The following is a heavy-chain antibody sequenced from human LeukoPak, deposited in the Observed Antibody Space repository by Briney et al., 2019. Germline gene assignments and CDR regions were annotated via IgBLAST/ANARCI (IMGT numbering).Heavy chain of an antibody. CDR3: ARDPIRPYYYDSSGYGAFDI. D-gene: IGHD3-22*01. V-gene: IGHV4-61*02. J-gene: IGHJ3*02. CDR1: GGSISSGSDY. CDR2: IYTSGST. Sequence: SETLSLTCTVSGGSISSGSDYWSWIRQPAGKGLEWIGRIYTSGSTNYNPSLKSRVTISVDTSKNQFSLKLSSVTAADTAVYYCARDPIRPYYYDSSGYGAFDIWGQGTMVTVSS.